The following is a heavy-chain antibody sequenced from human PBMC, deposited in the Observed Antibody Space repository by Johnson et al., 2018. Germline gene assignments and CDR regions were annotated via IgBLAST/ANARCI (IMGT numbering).Heavy chain of an antibody. CDR1: GFSLSDYW. CDR2: SDKVGGQT. Sequence: VQLVQSGGGLVQPGGSLRLTCVASGFSLSDYWMHWVRQAPGKGLVWVSRSDKVGGQTTYADSVKGRFSISRDNSKNTLFLQMNSLRVDDAGIYYCSRGPKGFSRGGDWGDSGGQGT. CDR3: SRGPKGFSRGGDWGDS. J-gene: IGHJ4*02. V-gene: IGHV3-74*02. D-gene: IGHD2-21*02.